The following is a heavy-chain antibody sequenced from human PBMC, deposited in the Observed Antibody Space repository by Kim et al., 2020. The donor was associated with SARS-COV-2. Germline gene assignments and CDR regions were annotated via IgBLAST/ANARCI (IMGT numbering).Heavy chain of an antibody. Sequence: SETLSLTCAVYGGSFSGYYWSWIRQPPGKGLEWIGEINHSGSTNYNPSLKSRVTISVDTSKNQFSLKLSSVTAADTAVYYCARGRRGIVVVPAANPLVFGPHYGMDVWGQGTTVTVSS. J-gene: IGHJ6*02. V-gene: IGHV4-34*01. CDR1: GGSFSGYY. D-gene: IGHD2-2*01. CDR3: ARGRRGIVVVPAANPLVFGPHYGMDV. CDR2: INHSGST.